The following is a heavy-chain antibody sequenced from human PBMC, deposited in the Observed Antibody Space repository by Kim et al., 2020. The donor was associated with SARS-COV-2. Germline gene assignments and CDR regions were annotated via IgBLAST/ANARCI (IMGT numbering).Heavy chain of an antibody. Sequence: GGSLRLSCAASGFTFSSYAMSWVRQAPGKGLEWVSAISGSGGSTYYADSVKGRFTISRDNSKNTLYLQMNSLRAEDTAVYYCAKELYDILTGYWNGMDVWGQGTTVTVSS. CDR3: AKELYDILTGYWNGMDV. J-gene: IGHJ6*02. V-gene: IGHV3-23*01. CDR2: ISGSGGST. D-gene: IGHD3-9*01. CDR1: GFTFSSYA.